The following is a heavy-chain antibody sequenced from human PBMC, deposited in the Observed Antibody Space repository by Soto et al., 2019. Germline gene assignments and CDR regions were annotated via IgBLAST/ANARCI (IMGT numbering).Heavy chain of an antibody. J-gene: IGHJ4*02. D-gene: IGHD3-10*01. CDR3: ARDAYEGEQNLYYYGSGSYYNY. CDR1: GYTFTSYG. V-gene: IGHV1-18*01. CDR2: ISAYNGNT. Sequence: QVQLVQSGAEVKKPGASVKVSCKASGYTFTSYGISWVRQAPGQGLEWMGWISAYNGNTNYAQKLQGRVTMTTDTSTSTAYMELRSLRSDDTAVYYCARDAYEGEQNLYYYGSGSYYNYWGQGTLVTVSS.